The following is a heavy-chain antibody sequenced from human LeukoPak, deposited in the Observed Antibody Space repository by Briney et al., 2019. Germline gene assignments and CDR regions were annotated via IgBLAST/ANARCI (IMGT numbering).Heavy chain of an antibody. V-gene: IGHV3-23*01. CDR2: ISGSGGST. CDR3: AKDLRSSSWYSSNWFDP. CDR1: GFTFNSYA. D-gene: IGHD6-13*01. J-gene: IGHJ5*02. Sequence: PGGSLSLSCAASGFTFNSYAMSWVGHAPERGLEWCSAISGSGGSTYYADSVKGRFTISRDNYKNTLYLQMNSLRAEDTAVYYCAKDLRSSSWYSSNWFDPWGQGTLVTVSS.